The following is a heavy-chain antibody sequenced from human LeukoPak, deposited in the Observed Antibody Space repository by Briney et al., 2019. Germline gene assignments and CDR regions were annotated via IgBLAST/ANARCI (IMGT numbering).Heavy chain of an antibody. CDR2: ISSDGSKK. J-gene: IGHJ3*01. CDR1: GFTLSSHA. D-gene: IGHD3-16*01. V-gene: IGHV3-30*04. CDR3: ARDASGGWGDAFDV. Sequence: PGRSLRLSCAASGFTLSSHAMHWVRQAPGKGLEWVAVISSDGSKKYYGDSVKGRFTISRDNSKKTLFVQMNSLRAEDTAVYYCARDASGGWGDAFDVWGQGTVVTVSS.